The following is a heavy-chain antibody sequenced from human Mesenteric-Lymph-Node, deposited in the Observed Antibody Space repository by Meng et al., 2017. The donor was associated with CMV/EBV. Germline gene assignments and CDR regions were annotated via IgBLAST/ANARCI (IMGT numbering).Heavy chain of an antibody. J-gene: IGHJ6*02. Sequence: GESLKISCAASGFTFGDHYMTWIRQAPGKGLEWISYITHSGNPIYYADSVRGRFTISRDNAKNSLYLQMNSLRAEDTAVYYCAREVFRRIAGPISVWGQGTTVTVSS. CDR2: ITHSGNPI. CDR3: AREVFRRIAGPISV. CDR1: GFTFGDHY. V-gene: IGHV3-11*04. D-gene: IGHD6-13*01.